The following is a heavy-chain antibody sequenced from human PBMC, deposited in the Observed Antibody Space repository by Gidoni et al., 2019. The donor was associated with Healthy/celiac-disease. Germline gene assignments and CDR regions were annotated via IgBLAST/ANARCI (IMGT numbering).Heavy chain of an antibody. CDR1: GGTFSSYD. Sequence: QVQLVQSGHEVKKPGSSVKVSCKASGGTFSSYDISWVRQAPGQGLKWRGRIIPILCIANYAQKFQGRVTITADKSTSTAYMELSSLRSEDTAVYYCARENYSGSDWVYYFDSGAREPWSPSPQ. CDR2: IIPILCIA. V-gene: IGHV1-69*04. J-gene: IGHJ4*02. D-gene: IGHD1-26*01. CDR3: ARENYSGSDWVYYFDS.